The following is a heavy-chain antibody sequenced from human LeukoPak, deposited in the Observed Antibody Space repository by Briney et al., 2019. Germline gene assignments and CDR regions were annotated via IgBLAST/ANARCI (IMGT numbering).Heavy chain of an antibody. V-gene: IGHV3-21*01. CDR3: ARVEYSYGPTDLNFDY. D-gene: IGHD5-18*01. CDR2: ISSSSSYI. Sequence: GGSLRLSCAASGFTFSSYAMSWVRQAPGKGLEWVSSISSSSSYIYYADSVKGRFTISRDNAKNSLYLQMNSLRAEDTAVYYCARVEYSYGPTDLNFDYWGQETLVTVSS. CDR1: GFTFSSYA. J-gene: IGHJ4*02.